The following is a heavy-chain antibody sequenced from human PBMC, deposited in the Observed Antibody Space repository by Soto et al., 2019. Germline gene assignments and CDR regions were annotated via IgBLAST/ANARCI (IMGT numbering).Heavy chain of an antibody. V-gene: IGHV4-4*07. J-gene: IGHJ5*02. CDR3: VRDGTKTLRDWFDP. D-gene: IGHD1-1*01. CDR1: GASISGFY. CDR2: IYATGTT. Sequence: SETVSLTCTVSGASISGFYWSWIRKSAGKGLEWIGRIYATGTTDHNPSLKSRVMMSVDTSKKQFSLKLRSVTAADTAVYYCVRDGTKTLRDWFDPWGQGISVTVSS.